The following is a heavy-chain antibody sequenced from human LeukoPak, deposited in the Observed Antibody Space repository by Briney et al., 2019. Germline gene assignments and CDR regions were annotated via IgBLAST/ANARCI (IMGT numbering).Heavy chain of an antibody. J-gene: IGHJ4*02. CDR1: GGSFSGYY. CDR3: AREGSRHYQYYFDY. D-gene: IGHD3-22*01. Sequence: PSETLSLTCAVYGGSFSGYYWSWIRQPPAKGLEWIVEINHSGSTNYNPSLKSGDTISVDTCKNEFSPQLCSVTAADTAVYYCAREGSRHYQYYFDYWGKGTLVTVSS. CDR2: INHSGST. V-gene: IGHV4-34*01.